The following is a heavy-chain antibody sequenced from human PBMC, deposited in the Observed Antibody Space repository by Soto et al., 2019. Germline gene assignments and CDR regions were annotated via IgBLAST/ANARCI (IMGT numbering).Heavy chain of an antibody. Sequence: ASVKVSCKASGYTFTSYAMHWVRQAPGQRLEWMGWINAGNGNTKYSQKFQGRVTMTRNTSITTAYMELSSLRSEDTAVYYCARELRGFDPWGQGTLVTVSS. V-gene: IGHV1-3*01. D-gene: IGHD5-12*01. CDR1: GYTFTSYA. J-gene: IGHJ5*02. CDR3: ARELRGFDP. CDR2: INAGNGNT.